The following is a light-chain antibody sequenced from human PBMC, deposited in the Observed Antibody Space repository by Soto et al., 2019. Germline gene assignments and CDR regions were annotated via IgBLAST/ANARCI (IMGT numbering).Light chain of an antibody. V-gene: IGKV3-20*01. CDR1: QSLSSNY. CDR3: QQYGSSPRT. J-gene: IGKJ5*01. Sequence: EIVLTQSPGTLSLSPGERATLSCRASQSLSSNYLAWYQQRPGQAPRLLIYGASTRATGIPDRFSGSGSGTDFTLTISRLEPEDFAVYYCQQYGSSPRTFGQGTRLEIK. CDR2: GAS.